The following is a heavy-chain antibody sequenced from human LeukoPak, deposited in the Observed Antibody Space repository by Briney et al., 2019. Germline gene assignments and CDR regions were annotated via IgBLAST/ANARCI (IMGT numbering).Heavy chain of an antibody. CDR3: ARGDVEMATGMWSLKKVHDY. CDR2: IYNSGST. V-gene: IGHV4-61*01. J-gene: IGHJ4*02. D-gene: IGHD5-24*01. CDR1: AGSVSSGSDY. Sequence: SETLSLTCTVSAGSVSSGSDYWNWIRQPPGKGLEWIGYIYNSGSTNYNPSLKSRVTISVDTSKNQFSLKLSSVTAADTAVYYCARGDVEMATGMWSLKKVHDYWGQGTLVTVSS.